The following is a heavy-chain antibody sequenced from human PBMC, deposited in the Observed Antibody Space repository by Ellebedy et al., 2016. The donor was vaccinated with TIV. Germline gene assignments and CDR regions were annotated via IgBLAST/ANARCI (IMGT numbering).Heavy chain of an antibody. CDR3: ARDQTVGAEGYFDY. J-gene: IGHJ4*02. CDR2: ISSSSSTI. Sequence: GGSLRLSXAASGFTFSDYYMSWVRQAPGKGLEWVSYISSSSSTIYYADSVKGRFTISRDNAKNSLYLQMNSLRAEDTAVYYCARDQTVGAEGYFDYWGQGTLVTVSS. CDR1: GFTFSDYY. V-gene: IGHV3-11*04. D-gene: IGHD1-26*01.